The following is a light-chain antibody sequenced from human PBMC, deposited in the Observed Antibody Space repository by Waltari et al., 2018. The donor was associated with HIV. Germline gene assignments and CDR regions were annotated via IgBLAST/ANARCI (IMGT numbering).Light chain of an antibody. J-gene: IGLJ3*02. Sequence: SYELTQPPSVSVSPGQTARITCSGEALPKRYAYWYQQKSGQAPVLVIYEDSKRPSGIPERFSGSSSGTMATLTISGAQVEDEADYYCYSRDSSGNSWVFGGGTKLTVL. CDR3: YSRDSSGNSWV. CDR1: ALPKRY. CDR2: EDS. V-gene: IGLV3-10*01.